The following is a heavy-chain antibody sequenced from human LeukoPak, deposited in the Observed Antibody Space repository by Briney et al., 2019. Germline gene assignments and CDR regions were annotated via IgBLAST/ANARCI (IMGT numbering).Heavy chain of an antibody. J-gene: IGHJ4*02. V-gene: IGHV3-48*02. CDR3: AISGN. D-gene: IGHD1-20*01. Sequence: GWSLRLSCAASGITFSSHSMNWVRQAPGKGLEWISYISTSGTGISYADSVRGRFTISRDNAKNSLYLQMDSLRDEDTAMYYCAISGNWGQGTLVTVSS. CDR2: ISTSGTGI. CDR1: GITFSSHS.